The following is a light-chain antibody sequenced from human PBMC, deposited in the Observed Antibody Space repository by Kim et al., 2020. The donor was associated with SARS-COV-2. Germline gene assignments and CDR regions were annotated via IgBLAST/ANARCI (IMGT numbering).Light chain of an antibody. CDR3: QQYNSYWT. V-gene: IGKV1-5*03. Sequence: SATVGDRVTITWRASQGVSTWLAWYQQKPGKAPKLLIYETFRLQSGVPSRFSGSGFGTEFTLTISSLQPEDFATYYCQQYNSYWTFGQGTKVDIK. J-gene: IGKJ1*01. CDR2: ETF. CDR1: QGVSTW.